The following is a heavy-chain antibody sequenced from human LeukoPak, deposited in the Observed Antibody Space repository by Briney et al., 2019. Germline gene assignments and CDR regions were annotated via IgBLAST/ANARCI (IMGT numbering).Heavy chain of an antibody. V-gene: IGHV4-39*01. D-gene: IGHD1-26*01. CDR1: GGSISSSSYY. CDR2: IYYSGST. CDR3: ARHSDSGSHYYFDY. Sequence: PSETLSLTCTVSGGSISSSSYYWGWIRQPPGKGLEWIGSIYYSGSTYYNPSLKSQVTISVDTYKNQFSLKLSSVTAADTAVYYCARHSDSGSHYYFDYGGQGTLVTVSS. J-gene: IGHJ4*02.